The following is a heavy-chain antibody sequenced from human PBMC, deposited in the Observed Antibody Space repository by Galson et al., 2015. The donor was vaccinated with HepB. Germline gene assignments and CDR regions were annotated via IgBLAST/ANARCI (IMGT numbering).Heavy chain of an antibody. CDR2: IWYDGSNK. J-gene: IGHJ6*03. CDR3: ARDFDDFWSGYPYYYIDV. CDR1: GFTFSSYG. Sequence: SLRLSCAASGFTFSSYGMHWVRQAPGKGLEWVAVIWYDGSNKYYADSVKGRFTISRDNSKNTLYLQMNSLRAEDTAVYYCARDFDDFWSGYPYYYIDVWGKGTTVTVSS. V-gene: IGHV3-33*01. D-gene: IGHD3-3*01.